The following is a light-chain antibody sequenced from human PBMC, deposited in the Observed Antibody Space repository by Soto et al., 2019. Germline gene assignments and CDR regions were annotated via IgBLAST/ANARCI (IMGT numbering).Light chain of an antibody. CDR3: QQYMSYS. CDR2: HAS. CDR1: QSSSNW. Sequence: DSQMTQSPSTLPASVGDRVTITYRASQSSSNWLAWYQRKPGTAPKLLIYHASTLESGVPSRFSGSGSGTEFTLTLGSLQPDDFATYYCQQYMSYSFGQGTKV. V-gene: IGKV1-5*01. J-gene: IGKJ1*01.